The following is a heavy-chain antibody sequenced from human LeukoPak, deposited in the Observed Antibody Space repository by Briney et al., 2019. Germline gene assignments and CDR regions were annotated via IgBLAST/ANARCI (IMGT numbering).Heavy chain of an antibody. J-gene: IGHJ6*03. CDR1: GYIFTDNY. Sequence: ASVKVFCKASGYIFTDNYVHWARHPPGKALEGMVMINPSGTRTTYAQKLQSRVSVSRDKSTSTVYMDLWSLRCDDRAVYYCARAPYYYYYMDVWGKGTTVTDSS. CDR3: ARAPYYYYYMDV. CDR2: INPSGTRT. V-gene: IGHV1-46*01.